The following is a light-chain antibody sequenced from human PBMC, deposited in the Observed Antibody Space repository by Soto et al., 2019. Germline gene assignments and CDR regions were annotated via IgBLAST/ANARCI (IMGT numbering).Light chain of an antibody. CDR3: QQRSNWHPIT. Sequence: EIVLTQSPSTLSVSPGERATLSCRASTSVSRNLAWHQQKPGQAPGLLIYDASNRATGIPARFSGSGSGTDFTLTISSLEHDDFAVHYCQQRSNWHPITFGQGTRLEIK. V-gene: IGKV3D-11*02. CDR1: TSVSRN. CDR2: DAS. J-gene: IGKJ5*01.